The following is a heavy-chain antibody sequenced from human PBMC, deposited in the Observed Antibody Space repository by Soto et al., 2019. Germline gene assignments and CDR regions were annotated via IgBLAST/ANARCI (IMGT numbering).Heavy chain of an antibody. CDR1: GYTFTGYY. Sequence: ASVKVSFKASGYTFTGYYMHWVRQAPGQGLEWMGWINPNSGGTNYAQKFQGRVTMTRDTSISTAYMELSRLRSDDTAVYYCARRGITMVRGYNYYYGMDVWGQGTTVTVSS. D-gene: IGHD3-10*01. V-gene: IGHV1-2*02. J-gene: IGHJ6*02. CDR2: INPNSGGT. CDR3: ARRGITMVRGYNYYYGMDV.